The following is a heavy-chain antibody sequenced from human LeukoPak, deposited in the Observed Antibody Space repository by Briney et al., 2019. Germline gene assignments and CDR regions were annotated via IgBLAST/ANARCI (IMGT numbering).Heavy chain of an antibody. CDR2: ISSSGST. CDR1: GDSISSGDYY. D-gene: IGHD3-22*01. Sequence: SQTLSLTCTVSGDSISSGDYYWSWIRQPAGKGLEWIGRISSSGSTYYNPSLKSRVTISVDTSKNQFSLKLSSVTAADTAVYYCARVPFYYYDSSGYDYWGQGTLVTVSS. CDR3: ARVPFYYYDSSGYDY. V-gene: IGHV4-61*02. J-gene: IGHJ4*02.